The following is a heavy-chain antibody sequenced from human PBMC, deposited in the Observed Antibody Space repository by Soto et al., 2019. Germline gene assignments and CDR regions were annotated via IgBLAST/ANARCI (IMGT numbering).Heavy chain of an antibody. V-gene: IGHV1-18*01. CDR1: GYTFTSYG. D-gene: IGHD3-22*01. J-gene: IGHJ6*02. CDR3: ARGTHYYDSSGHGYYYYGMDV. CDR2: ISAYNGNT. Sequence: ASVKVSCKASGYTFTSYGISWVRQAPGQGLEWMGWISAYNGNTNYAQKLQGRVTMTTDTSTSTAYMELSSLRSEDTAVYYCARGTHYYDSSGHGYYYYGMDVWGQGTTVTVSS.